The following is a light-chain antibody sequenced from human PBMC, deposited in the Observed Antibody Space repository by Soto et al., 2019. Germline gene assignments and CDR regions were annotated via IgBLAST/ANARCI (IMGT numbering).Light chain of an antibody. CDR2: EVS. CDR1: SSDVGGYNY. CDR3: SSYTSSSTV. J-gene: IGLJ1*01. Sequence: QSVLTQPASVSGSPGQSITISCTGTSSDVGGYNYVSWYQQHPGKAPKLMIYEVSNRPSGVSNRFSGSKSGNTASLTISGLQPEDEADYYCSSYTSSSTVFGTGTKATVL. V-gene: IGLV2-14*01.